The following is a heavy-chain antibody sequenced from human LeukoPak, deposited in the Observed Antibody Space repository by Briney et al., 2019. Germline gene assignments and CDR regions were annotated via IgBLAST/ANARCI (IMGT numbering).Heavy chain of an antibody. V-gene: IGHV3-74*01. CDR2: IIGDGSVT. J-gene: IGHJ4*02. D-gene: IGHD2-21*02. CDR1: GFTFSGSW. CDR3: ARFVMVTAGDY. Sequence: GGSLRLSCAASGFTFSGSWMHWVRQTPGKGLVWVSRIIGDGSVTSYADSVKGRFTISRDNAKNTVYLQMNSLRDEDTAVYYCARFVMVTAGDYWGQGTLVTVSS.